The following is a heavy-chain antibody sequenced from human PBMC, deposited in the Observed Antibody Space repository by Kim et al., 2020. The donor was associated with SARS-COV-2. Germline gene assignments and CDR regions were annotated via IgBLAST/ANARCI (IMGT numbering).Heavy chain of an antibody. V-gene: IGHV3-30-3*01. Sequence: GGSLRLSCAASGFTFSSYAMHWVRQAPGKGLEWVAVISYDGSNKYYADSVKGRFTISRDNSKNTLYLQMNSLRAEDTAVYYCARTWDKWELHGVFDPWGQGTLVTVSS. D-gene: IGHD1-26*01. CDR1: GFTFSSYA. J-gene: IGHJ5*02. CDR2: ISYDGSNK. CDR3: ARTWDKWELHGVFDP.